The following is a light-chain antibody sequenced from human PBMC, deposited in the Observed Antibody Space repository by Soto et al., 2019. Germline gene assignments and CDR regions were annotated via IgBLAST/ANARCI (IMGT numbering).Light chain of an antibody. CDR3: QQYGSLFT. V-gene: IGKV3-20*01. J-gene: IGKJ3*01. Sequence: EIVLTQSPGTLSLPPGERATLSCRASHSVSSSYLAWYQQKPGQAPRLLIYGASSRATGIPARFSGSGSGTDFTLTISRLEPEDFAVYYCQQYGSLFTFGPGTKVDVK. CDR2: GAS. CDR1: HSVSSSY.